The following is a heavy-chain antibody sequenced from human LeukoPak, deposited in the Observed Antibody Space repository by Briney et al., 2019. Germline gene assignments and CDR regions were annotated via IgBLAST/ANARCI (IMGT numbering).Heavy chain of an antibody. J-gene: IGHJ4*02. CDR1: GGSISNTRYY. D-gene: IGHD5-18*01. Sequence: SETLSLTCSVSGGSISNTRYYWGWIRQSPGKGLEWIGSINYSGSTHYKASLNSRVAISVDTSKNHFSLKLSSVTAADTAVYYCARHRAALVKNFDYWGQGTLVTVSS. CDR2: INYSGST. CDR3: ARHRAALVKNFDY. V-gene: IGHV4-39*01.